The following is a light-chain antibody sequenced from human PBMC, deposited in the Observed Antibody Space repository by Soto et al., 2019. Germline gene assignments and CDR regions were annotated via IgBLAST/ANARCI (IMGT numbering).Light chain of an antibody. V-gene: IGKV1-39*01. Sequence: DIQMTQSPSSLSASIGDRVIITCRASQSISSHLNWYQQKPGKAPKLLIHAASSLQSGVPSRFSGSESGTDFTLTIGGLQPDDFATYHCQQSASTPLTFGGGTKVEIK. CDR3: QQSASTPLT. CDR1: QSISSH. CDR2: AAS. J-gene: IGKJ4*01.